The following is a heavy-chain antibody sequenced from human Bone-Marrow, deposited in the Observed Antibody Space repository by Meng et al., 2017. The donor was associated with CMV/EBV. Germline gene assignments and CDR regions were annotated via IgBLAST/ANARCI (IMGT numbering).Heavy chain of an antibody. CDR1: GFTFSSYA. D-gene: IGHD2-2*02. J-gene: IGHJ6*02. CDR3: ARDAGKYQLLYEYYYYGMDV. CDR2: ISYDGSNK. V-gene: IGHV3-30-3*01. Sequence: GESLKISCAASGFTFSSYAMHWVRQAPGKGLEWVAVISYDGSNKYYADSVKGRFTISRDNSKNTLYLQMNSLRAEDTAVYYCARDAGKYQLLYEYYYYGMDVWGQGTTVTVS.